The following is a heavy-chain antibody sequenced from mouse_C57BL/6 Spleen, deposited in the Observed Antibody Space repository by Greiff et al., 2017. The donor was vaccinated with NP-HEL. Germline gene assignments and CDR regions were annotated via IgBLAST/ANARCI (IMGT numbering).Heavy chain of an antibody. J-gene: IGHJ4*01. CDR3: ARWGTTVVARSYYAMDY. CDR1: GYTFTSYW. D-gene: IGHD1-1*01. CDR2: IDPNSGGT. Sequence: VQLQQPGAELVKPRASVKLSCKASGYTFTSYWMHWVKQRPGRGLEWIGRIDPNSGGTKYNEKFKSKATLTVDKPSSTAYMQLSSLTSEDSAVYYCARWGTTVVARSYYAMDYWGQGTSVTVSS. V-gene: IGHV1-72*01.